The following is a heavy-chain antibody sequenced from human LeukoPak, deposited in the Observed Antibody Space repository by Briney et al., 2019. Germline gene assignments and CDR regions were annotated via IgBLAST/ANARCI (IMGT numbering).Heavy chain of an antibody. J-gene: IGHJ4*02. Sequence: SETLSLTCTVSGGSISSGDYYWSWIRQPPGKGLEWIGYIYYSGSTNYAPSLKSRVTISVDTSKNQFSLRLDSVTTADAAVYYCAGGPYSNCCYDSWGQGILVTVSS. CDR1: GGSISSGDYY. V-gene: IGHV4-61*08. CDR2: IYYSGST. D-gene: IGHD4-11*01. CDR3: AGGPYSNCCYDS.